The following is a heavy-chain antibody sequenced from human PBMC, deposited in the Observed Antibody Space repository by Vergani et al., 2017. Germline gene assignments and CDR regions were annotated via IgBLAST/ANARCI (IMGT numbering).Heavy chain of an antibody. Sequence: QVQLVQSGSELKKPGAPVKVSCKASGSTFTSYAMNWVRQAPGQGLEWLGWINTNTGNPTYAQGFTGRFGFSLDTAVSTAYLQISSLKAEDTAVYYCARGFSWGWFDPWGQGTLVTVSS. CDR3: ARGFSWGWFDP. J-gene: IGHJ5*02. CDR2: INTNTGNP. CDR1: GSTFTSYA. V-gene: IGHV7-4-1*02. D-gene: IGHD3-16*01.